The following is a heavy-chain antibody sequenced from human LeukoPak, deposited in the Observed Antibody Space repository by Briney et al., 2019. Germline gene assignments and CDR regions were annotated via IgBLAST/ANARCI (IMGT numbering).Heavy chain of an antibody. Sequence: SETLSLTCTVSGGSISSYYWSWIRQPPGKGLEWIGYIYYSGSTNYNPSLKSRVTISVDTSKNQFSLKLSSVTAADTAVYYCARGGWFGELSDYYYYGMDVWGQGTTVTVSS. D-gene: IGHD3-10*01. CDR1: GGSISSYY. CDR3: ARGGWFGELSDYYYYGMDV. CDR2: IYYSGST. V-gene: IGHV4-59*01. J-gene: IGHJ6*02.